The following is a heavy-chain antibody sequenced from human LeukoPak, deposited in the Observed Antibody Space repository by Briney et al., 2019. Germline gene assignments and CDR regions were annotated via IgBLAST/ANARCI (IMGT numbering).Heavy chain of an antibody. CDR2: ISSSGSSI. V-gene: IGHV3-48*03. J-gene: IGHJ4*02. CDR1: GFTFSSYE. Sequence: GGSLRLSCAASGFTFSSYEMIWVRQAPGKGLEWVSYISSSGSSIYYADSVKGRFTISRDNAKNSLFLQMNSLRAEDTAVYFCARDTDYYGSGSSFDYWGQGTLVTVSS. CDR3: ARDTDYYGSGSSFDY. D-gene: IGHD3-10*01.